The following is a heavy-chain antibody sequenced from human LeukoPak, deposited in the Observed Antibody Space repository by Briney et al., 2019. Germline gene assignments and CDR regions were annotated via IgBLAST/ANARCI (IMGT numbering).Heavy chain of an antibody. J-gene: IGHJ4*02. CDR2: IKDDGGER. D-gene: IGHD3-22*01. CDR1: GFTFSRYW. Sequence: PGGSLRLSCAASGFTFSRYWMSWVRQTPDKGLEWVANIKDDGGERYYVDSVKGRFTVSRDNAKNSLYLQMNSLRAEDTAVYYCVTYRNYDSSRSEPRLDYWGQGTLVTVSS. V-gene: IGHV3-7*05. CDR3: VTYRNYDSSRSEPRLDY.